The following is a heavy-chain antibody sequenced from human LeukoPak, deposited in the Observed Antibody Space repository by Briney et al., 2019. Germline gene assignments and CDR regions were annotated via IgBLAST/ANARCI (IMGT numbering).Heavy chain of an antibody. CDR2: IKEDESAK. CDR1: GFTFSTYW. Sequence: GESLRLSCAASGFTFSTYWMAWVRQAPGKGLEWVANIKEDESAKHQADSVKGRFTIFRDNAQNSVYLQMSSLRGEDTAVYYCARDVGGSLDYWGQGTLVTVSS. V-gene: IGHV3-7*01. D-gene: IGHD1-26*01. J-gene: IGHJ4*02. CDR3: ARDVGGSLDY.